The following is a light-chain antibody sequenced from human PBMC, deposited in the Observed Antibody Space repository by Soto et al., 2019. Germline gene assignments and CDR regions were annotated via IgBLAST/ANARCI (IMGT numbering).Light chain of an antibody. CDR2: GGS. J-gene: IGKJ1*01. CDR3: QQNDNLPT. CDR1: QSVSNN. Sequence: ILKTPSAATPSVSRRRRATLSCRASQSVSNNLAWYQQKPGQAPRLLIYGGSTRATGIPARFTGSGSGTEFTLTSISLHSDDSAVYYCQQNDNLPTFGRGTKVDIK. V-gene: IGKV3-15*01.